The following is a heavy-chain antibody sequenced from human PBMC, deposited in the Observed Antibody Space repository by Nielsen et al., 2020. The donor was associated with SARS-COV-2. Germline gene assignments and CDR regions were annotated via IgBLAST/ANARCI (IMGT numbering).Heavy chain of an antibody. CDR3: AADQVGATGGLDL. D-gene: IGHD1-26*01. CDR1: GFTFSSSA. CDR2: IIVGSANT. J-gene: IGHJ6*02. V-gene: IGHV1-58*01. Sequence: SVKVSCKASGFTFSSSAVQWVRQTREQGLEWIGWIIVGSANTNYAQKFRGRVTITGDMSTNTAQMELSSLRSEDTAVYYCAADQVGATGGLDLWGQGTTVMVSS.